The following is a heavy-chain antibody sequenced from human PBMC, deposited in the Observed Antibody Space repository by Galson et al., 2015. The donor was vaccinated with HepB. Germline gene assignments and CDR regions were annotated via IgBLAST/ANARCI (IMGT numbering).Heavy chain of an antibody. J-gene: IGHJ4*02. CDR1: GFTFSSYS. CDR2: ISSSSSTI. V-gene: IGHV3-48*01. Sequence: SLRLSCAASGFTFSSYSMNWVRQAPGKGLEWVSYISSSSSTIYYADSVKGRFTISRDNAKNSLYLQMNSLRAEDTAVYYCAREPVTHYYDSSGVIDYWGQGTLVTVSS. D-gene: IGHD3-22*01. CDR3: AREPVTHYYDSSGVIDY.